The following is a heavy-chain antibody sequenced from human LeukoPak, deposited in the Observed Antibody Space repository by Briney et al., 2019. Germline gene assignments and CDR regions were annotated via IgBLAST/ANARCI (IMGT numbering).Heavy chain of an antibody. CDR2: MNPNSGNT. CDR1: GYTFTSYD. Sequence: ASVKVSCKASGYTFTSYDINWVRQATGQGLEWMGWMNPNSGNTGYAQKFQGRVTITRNTSISTAYMELSSLRSEDTAVYYCATPTYYYGSGSPYYFDYWGQGTLVTVSS. J-gene: IGHJ4*02. V-gene: IGHV1-8*03. D-gene: IGHD3-10*01. CDR3: ATPTYYYGSGSPYYFDY.